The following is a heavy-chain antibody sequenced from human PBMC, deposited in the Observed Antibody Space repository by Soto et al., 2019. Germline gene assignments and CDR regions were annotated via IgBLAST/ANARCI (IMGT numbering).Heavy chain of an antibody. Sequence: QVQLVESGGGVVQPGRSLRLSCAASGFTFSSYGMHWVRQAPGKGLEWVAVIWSDGSNKYNGDSVKGRFTISRDNSKNTLYLQMNSLRVEDTAVYYCARDPPEDSREYFALDMWGQGTMVTVSS. CDR3: ARDPPEDSREYFALDM. D-gene: IGHD3-22*01. J-gene: IGHJ3*02. CDR1: GFTFSSYG. CDR2: IWSDGSNK. V-gene: IGHV3-33*01.